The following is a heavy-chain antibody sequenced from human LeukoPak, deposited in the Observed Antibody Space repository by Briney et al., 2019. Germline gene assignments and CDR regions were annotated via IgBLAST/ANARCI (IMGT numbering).Heavy chain of an antibody. D-gene: IGHD4-23*01. CDR2: ISGSGGST. CDR3: AKELYGGNSGWFDP. J-gene: IGHJ5*02. V-gene: IGHV3-23*01. Sequence: GGSLRLSCAASGFSFSTYAMDWVRQAPGKGLEWVSAISGSGGSTYYADSVKGRFTISRDNSKNTLYLQMNSLRAEDTAVYYCAKELYGGNSGWFDPWGQGTLVTVSS. CDR1: GFSFSTYA.